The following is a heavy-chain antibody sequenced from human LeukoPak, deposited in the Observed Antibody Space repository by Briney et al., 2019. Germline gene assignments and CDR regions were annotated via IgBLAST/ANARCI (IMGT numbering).Heavy chain of an antibody. CDR3: AREYGPVSYYDILTGYNDY. CDR1: GFTFSSYA. J-gene: IGHJ4*02. D-gene: IGHD3-9*01. V-gene: IGHV3-30-3*01. Sequence: PGGSLRLSCAASGFTFSSYAMHWVRQAPGKGLEWVAVISYDGSNKYYADSVKGRFTISRDNSKNTLYLQMNSLRAEDTAVYYCAREYGPVSYYDILTGYNDYWGQGTLVTVSS. CDR2: ISYDGSNK.